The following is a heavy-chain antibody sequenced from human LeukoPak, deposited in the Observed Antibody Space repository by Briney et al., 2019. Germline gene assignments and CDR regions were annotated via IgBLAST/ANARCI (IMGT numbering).Heavy chain of an antibody. V-gene: IGHV4-61*01. CDR3: ARERGYTYGWDY. CDR2: IFCNGNT. D-gene: IGHD5-18*01. J-gene: IGHJ4*02. Sequence: SETLSLTCTVSGGSVSSDTYYWRWIRQPPGKGLEGIGYIFCNGNTNYNPSLKSRITISIDTSKNEFSLKLTSVTAADTAVYYCARERGYTYGWDYWGQGALVTVSS. CDR1: GGSVSSDTYY.